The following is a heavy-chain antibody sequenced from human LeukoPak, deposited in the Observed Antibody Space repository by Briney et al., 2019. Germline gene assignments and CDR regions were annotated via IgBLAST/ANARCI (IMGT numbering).Heavy chain of an antibody. CDR1: GYTFTDYY. D-gene: IGHD1-7*01. V-gene: IGHV1-69-2*01. Sequence: ASVKVSCKVSGYTFTDYYMHWVQQAPGKGLEWMGLVDPEDGETIYAEKFQGRVTITADTSTDTAYMELSSLRSEDTAVYYCATGSRTTGYYYYMDVWGKGTTVTVSS. CDR3: ATGSRTTGYYYYMDV. CDR2: VDPEDGET. J-gene: IGHJ6*03.